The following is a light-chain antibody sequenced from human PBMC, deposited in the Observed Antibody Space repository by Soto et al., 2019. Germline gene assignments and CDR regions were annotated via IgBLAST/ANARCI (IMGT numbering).Light chain of an antibody. CDR2: AAD. J-gene: IGKJ1*01. V-gene: IGKV1-6*01. CDR1: QDIRKD. CDR3: SQDYNYPRT. Sequence: AIQMTQSPSSLSASVGDTVTITCRASQDIRKDLGWYQQKPGKAPKLLIYAADSLESGVPPRFSGSGSATEFTLTVSSLQPDDFATYYCSQDYNYPRTFGQGTKVEI.